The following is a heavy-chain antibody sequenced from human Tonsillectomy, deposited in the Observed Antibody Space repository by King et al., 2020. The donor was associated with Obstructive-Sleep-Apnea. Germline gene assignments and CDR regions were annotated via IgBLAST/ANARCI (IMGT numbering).Heavy chain of an antibody. CDR3: ARDFGYYYDSSGC. V-gene: IGHV4-39*07. CDR2: IYYSGST. J-gene: IGHJ4*02. Sequence: QLQESGPGLVKPSETLSLTCTVSGGSISSSSYYWGWIRQPPGKGLEWIGSIYYSGSTYSNPSLKSRVTISVDTSKNQFSLKLSSVTAADTAVYYCARDFGYYYDSSGCWGQGTLVTVSS. D-gene: IGHD3-22*01. CDR1: GGSISSSSYY.